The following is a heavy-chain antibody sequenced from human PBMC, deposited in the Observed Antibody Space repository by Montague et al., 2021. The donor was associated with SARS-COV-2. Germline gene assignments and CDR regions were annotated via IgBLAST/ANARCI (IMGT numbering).Heavy chain of an antibody. V-gene: IGHV4-39*01. CDR1: GDSISSSSYN. CDR2: KQYCVIS. J-gene: IGHJ4*02. D-gene: IGHD5-24*01. Sequence: SETLSLTCTVSGDSISSSSYNWVRICQPPGQELEWIGNKQYCVISYNXRSLKNRVTMSDDTSKNQFSLKLSTVTAADTSVYYCARNGYTHVDYWGRGTLVTVSS. CDR3: ARNGYTHVDY.